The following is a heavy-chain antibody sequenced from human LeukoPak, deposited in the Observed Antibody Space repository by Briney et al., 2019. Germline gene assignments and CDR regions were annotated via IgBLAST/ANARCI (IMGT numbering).Heavy chain of an antibody. Sequence: SVKVSCKASGYTFTSYGISWVRQAPGQGLEWMGGIIPIFGTANYAQKFQGRVTITADKSTSTAYMELSSLRSEDTAVYYCARGYSYVSWFDPWGQGTLVTVSS. V-gene: IGHV1-69*06. CDR1: GYTFTSYG. J-gene: IGHJ5*02. CDR3: ARGYSYVSWFDP. D-gene: IGHD5-18*01. CDR2: IIPIFGTA.